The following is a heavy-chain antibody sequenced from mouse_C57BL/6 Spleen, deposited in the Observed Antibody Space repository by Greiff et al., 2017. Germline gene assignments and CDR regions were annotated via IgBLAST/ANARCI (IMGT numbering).Heavy chain of an antibody. Sequence: VQLQQSGGGLVKPGGSLKLSCAASGFTFSDYGMHWVRQAPEKGLEWVAYISSGSSTIYYADTVKGRFTISRDNAKNTLFLQMTSLRSEDTAMYYCARYGSSYLDYWGQGTTLTVSS. CDR3: ARYGSSYLDY. V-gene: IGHV5-17*01. CDR2: ISSGSSTI. CDR1: GFTFSDYG. D-gene: IGHD1-1*01. J-gene: IGHJ2*01.